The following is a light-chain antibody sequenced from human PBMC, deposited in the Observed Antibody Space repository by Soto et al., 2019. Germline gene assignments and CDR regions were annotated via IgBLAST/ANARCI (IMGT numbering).Light chain of an antibody. CDR3: QQYFEWPPMT. CDR1: VTVATN. V-gene: IGKV3-15*01. CDR2: GAS. Sequence: VMTLSPATLSVSQGERATLSCWASVTVATNLAWYQQKPGQAPTLLISGASTRAAGISDRFRCSGAGTEFTLTISSLRSEDSAIYYCQQYFEWPPMTFGQGTKVDIK. J-gene: IGKJ1*01.